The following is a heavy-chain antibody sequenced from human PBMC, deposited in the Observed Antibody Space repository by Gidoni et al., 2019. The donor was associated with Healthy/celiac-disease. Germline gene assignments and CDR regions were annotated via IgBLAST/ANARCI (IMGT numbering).Heavy chain of an antibody. CDR2: ISYDGSNK. J-gene: IGHJ4*02. CDR1: GFTFSSYA. D-gene: IGHD3-3*01. V-gene: IGHV3-30-3*01. Sequence: VQLVESGGGVVQPGRSLRLSCAASGFTFSSYAMHWVRQAPGKGLEWVAVISYDGSNKYYADSVKGRFTISRDNSKNTLYLQMNSLRAEDTAVYYCARGLGYDFWSGYYGFDYWGQGTLVTVSS. CDR3: ARGLGYDFWSGYYGFDY.